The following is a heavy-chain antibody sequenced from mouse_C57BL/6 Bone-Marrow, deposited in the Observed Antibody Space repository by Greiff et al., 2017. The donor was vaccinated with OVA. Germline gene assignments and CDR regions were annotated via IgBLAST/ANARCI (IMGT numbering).Heavy chain of an antibody. CDR3: ARESSYGYFDY. Sequence: EVKVEESGPGLVKPSQSLSLTCSVTGYSITSGYYWNWIRQFPGNKLEWMGYISYDGSNNYNPSLKNRISITRDTSKNQFFMKLNSGTTEDTATYYCARESSYGYFDYWGQGTTLTVSS. CDR2: ISYDGSN. V-gene: IGHV3-6*01. D-gene: IGHD1-1*01. CDR1: GYSITSGYY. J-gene: IGHJ2*01.